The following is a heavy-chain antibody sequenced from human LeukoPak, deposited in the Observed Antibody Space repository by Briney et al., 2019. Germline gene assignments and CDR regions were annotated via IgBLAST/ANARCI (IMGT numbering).Heavy chain of an antibody. J-gene: IGHJ3*02. V-gene: IGHV3-7*01. CDR3: ARDAGRREDI. CDR1: GFTFSKFW. D-gene: IGHD1-1*01. Sequence: GGSLRLSCATSGFTFSKFWMTWVRQAPGKGLEWVASINQDGSERQYGNFVGGRFTVSRDNAKNSMSLQMNSLRAEDTALYYCARDAGRREDIWGQGTMVTVSS. CDR2: INQDGSER.